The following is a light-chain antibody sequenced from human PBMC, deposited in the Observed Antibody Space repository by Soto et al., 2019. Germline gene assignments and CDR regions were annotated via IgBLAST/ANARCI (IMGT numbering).Light chain of an antibody. J-gene: IGKJ4*01. V-gene: IGKV3-15*01. CDR2: GAS. CDR3: QQYDNWPLT. CDR1: QSVRSN. Sequence: EVVLTQSPATLSVSPGEGATLSCRASQSVRSNLAWYQKKPGQSHRLLIYGASTRATAVPARFSVSGSGTEFTLTISSLQSEDFAVYYCQQYDNWPLTFGGGTQVEIK.